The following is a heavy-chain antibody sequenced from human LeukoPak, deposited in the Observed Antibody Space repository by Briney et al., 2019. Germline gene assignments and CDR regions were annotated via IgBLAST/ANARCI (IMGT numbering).Heavy chain of an antibody. D-gene: IGHD4-11*01. J-gene: IGHJ4*02. V-gene: IGHV3-33*01. CDR3: SRDAQRGFDYSNSLQY. CDR1: GFTFNHYG. CDR2: IWSDGTNR. Sequence: GGSLRLSCAATGFTFNHYGMNWVRQAPGKGLEWVAVIWSDGTNRYYSDSVKGRFTISRADSRKTVYLQMNRLRPEDTGMYYCSRDAQRGFDYSNSLQYWGQGTPVTVST.